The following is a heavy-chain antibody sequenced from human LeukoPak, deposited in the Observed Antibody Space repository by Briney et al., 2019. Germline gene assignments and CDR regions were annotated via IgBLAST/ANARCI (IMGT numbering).Heavy chain of an antibody. J-gene: IGHJ4*02. V-gene: IGHV4-34*01. CDR2: INHSGST. Sequence: KPSETLSLTCAVYGGSFSGYYWSWIRQPPGKGLEWIGEINHSGSTNYNPSLKSRVTISVDTSKNQFSLKLSSVTAADTAVYYCARDRYGSYFDYWGQGTLVTVSS. CDR1: GGSFSGYY. D-gene: IGHD1-1*01. CDR3: ARDRYGSYFDY.